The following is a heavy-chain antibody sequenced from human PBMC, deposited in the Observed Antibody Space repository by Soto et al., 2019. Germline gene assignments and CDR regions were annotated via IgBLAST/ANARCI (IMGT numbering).Heavy chain of an antibody. J-gene: IGHJ4*01. Sequence: SVKGSCKASGDTFSFYTINWVRQAPGLGLEWVGRINPILSMSNYAQKVQGRVTMTADKSTNTAYMELRSLRSEDTAMYYCATSYGSGYRAFDYWG. CDR1: GDTFSFYT. CDR3: ATSYGSGYRAFDY. CDR2: INPILSMS. V-gene: IGHV1-69*02. D-gene: IGHD3-10*01.